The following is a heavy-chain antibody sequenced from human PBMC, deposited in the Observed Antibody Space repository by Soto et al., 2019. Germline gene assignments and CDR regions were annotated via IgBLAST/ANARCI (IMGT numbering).Heavy chain of an antibody. CDR3: ARDNYVLRFLEWSTYNYYYSGMDV. V-gene: IGHV1-3*01. J-gene: IGHJ6*02. Sequence: ASVKGYCKAAGYSLSRYAGHWGRQAPGQRLEWMGWINAGNGNTKYSQKFKGRVTITRDTSASTSYMELSSLRSEDTAVYYCARDNYVLRFLEWSTYNYYYSGMDVWGQGTTVTVSS. D-gene: IGHD3-3*01. CDR2: INAGNGNT. CDR1: GYSLSRYA.